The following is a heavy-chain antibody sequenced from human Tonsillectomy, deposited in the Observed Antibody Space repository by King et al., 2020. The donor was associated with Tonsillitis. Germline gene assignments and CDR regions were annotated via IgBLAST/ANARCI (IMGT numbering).Heavy chain of an antibody. Sequence: QLVQSGGGLVQPGRSLRLSCAASGFTFDDYAMHWVRQTPGKGLEWVSVISWNSGSLGYADSVKGRFTISRYNAKNSLYLQMNSLRAEDTALYYCARDPQLVVADRGYFDYWGQGTLVTVSS. D-gene: IGHD2-15*01. V-gene: IGHV3-9*01. CDR1: GFTFDDYA. J-gene: IGHJ4*02. CDR3: ARDPQLVVADRGYFDY. CDR2: ISWNSGSL.